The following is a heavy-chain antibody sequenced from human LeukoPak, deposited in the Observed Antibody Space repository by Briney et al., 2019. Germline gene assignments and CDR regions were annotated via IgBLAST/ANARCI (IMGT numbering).Heavy chain of an antibody. CDR1: DVSISSYY. CDR2: ISYSGTT. D-gene: IGHD3-22*01. Sequence: SETLSLTCTVSDVSISSYYWSWIRQPPGKGLEWIGYISYSGTTNYSPSLRSRVTISLDRSKNQIFLKLSSVTAADTAVYYCARHRGYDSGGYYRWFDPWGPGTLVTVSS. CDR3: ARHRGYDSGGYYRWFDP. J-gene: IGHJ5*02. V-gene: IGHV4-59*08.